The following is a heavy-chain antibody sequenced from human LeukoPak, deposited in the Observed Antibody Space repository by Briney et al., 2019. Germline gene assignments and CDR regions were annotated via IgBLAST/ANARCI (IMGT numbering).Heavy chain of an antibody. J-gene: IGHJ4*01. Sequence: ASVKVSCKASGYTFTGYYMHWVRQAPGQGLEWMGWINPNSGGTNYAQKFQGRVTMTRDTSISTAYMELSRLRSDDTAVYYCARDPGYTTSWKGAFDYWGHGTLVTVSS. V-gene: IGHV1-2*02. D-gene: IGHD5-12*01. CDR1: GYTFTGYY. CDR3: ARDPGYTTSWKGAFDY. CDR2: INPNSGGT.